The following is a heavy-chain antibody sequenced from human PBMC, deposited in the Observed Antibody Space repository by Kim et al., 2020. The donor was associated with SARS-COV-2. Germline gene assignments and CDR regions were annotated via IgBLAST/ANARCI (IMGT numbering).Heavy chain of an antibody. CDR2: ISGSGGST. Sequence: GGSLRLSCAASGFTFSSYAMSWVRQAPGKGLEWVSAISGSGGSTYYADSVKGRFTISRDNSKNTLYLQMNSLRAEDTAVYYCAKGGRFYRVVITLFDYWGQGTLVTVSS. D-gene: IGHD3-22*01. CDR3: AKGGRFYRVVITLFDY. V-gene: IGHV3-23*01. J-gene: IGHJ4*02. CDR1: GFTFSSYA.